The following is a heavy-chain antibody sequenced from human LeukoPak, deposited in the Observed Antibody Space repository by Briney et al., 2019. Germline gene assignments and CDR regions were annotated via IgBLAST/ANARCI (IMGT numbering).Heavy chain of an antibody. CDR2: INPNSGGT. CDR3: ARGPPGYSGYVIDY. D-gene: IGHD5-12*01. J-gene: IGHJ4*02. V-gene: IGHV1-2*02. Sequence: GASVKVSCKASGYTFTGYYMHWVRQAPGLGLEWMGWINPNSGGTNYAQKFQGRVTMTRDTSISTAYMELSRLRSDDTAVYYCARGPPGYSGYVIDYWGQGTLVTVSS. CDR1: GYTFTGYY.